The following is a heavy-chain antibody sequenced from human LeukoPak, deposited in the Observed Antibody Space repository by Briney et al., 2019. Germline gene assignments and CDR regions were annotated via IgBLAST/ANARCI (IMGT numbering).Heavy chain of an antibody. V-gene: IGHV1-2*02. CDR2: INTNNGGT. CDR3: ARDYYDSSGHRFDY. CDR1: GYTFTDYY. Sequence: GASVKVSCKASGYTFTDYYIHWVRQAPGQGLEWMGWINTNNGGTNYAQKFQGSVTMTRDTSISTAYMELSRLRSDDTAMYYCARDYYDSSGHRFDYWGQGTLVTVSS. J-gene: IGHJ4*02. D-gene: IGHD3-22*01.